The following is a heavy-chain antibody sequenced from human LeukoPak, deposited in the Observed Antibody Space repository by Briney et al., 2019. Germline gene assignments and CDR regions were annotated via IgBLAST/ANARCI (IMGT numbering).Heavy chain of an antibody. CDR1: GFTFSSYG. CDR3: ARDSGSSDYFDY. D-gene: IGHD1-26*01. Sequence: GGSLRLSCAASGFTFSSYGMHWVRQAPGKGLEWVAVISYDGSNKYYADSVKGRFTISRDNSKNTLSLQMNSLRAEDTAVYYCARDSGSSDYFDYWGQGTLVTVSS. J-gene: IGHJ4*02. V-gene: IGHV3-30*19. CDR2: ISYDGSNK.